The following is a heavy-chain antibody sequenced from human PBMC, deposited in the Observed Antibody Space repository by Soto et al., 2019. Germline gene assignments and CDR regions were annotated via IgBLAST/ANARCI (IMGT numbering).Heavy chain of an antibody. CDR2: INHSGST. D-gene: IGHD3-22*01. CDR3: ARGRLFRSNLYYYDSSGYWAPFDY. V-gene: IGHV4-34*01. CDR1: GGSFGGYY. Sequence: SETLSLTCAVYGGSFGGYYGSWIRQPPGKGLEWIGEINHSGSTNYNPSLKSRVTISVDTSKNQFSLKLSSVTAADTAVYYCARGRLFRSNLYYYDSSGYWAPFDYWGQGTLVTVSS. J-gene: IGHJ4*02.